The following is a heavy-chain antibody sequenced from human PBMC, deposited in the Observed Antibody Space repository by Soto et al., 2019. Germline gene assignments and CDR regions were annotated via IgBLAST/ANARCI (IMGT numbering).Heavy chain of an antibody. D-gene: IGHD2-8*01. CDR1: GCSISSSSYY. CDR3: ARRGYYAISAFDI. CDR2: IYYSGST. V-gene: IGHV4-39*01. Sequence: SETLSLTCTFSGCSISSSSYYLGWIRQPPGKGLEWIGSIYYSGSTYYNPSLKSRVTISVDTSKNQFSLKLSSVTAADTAVYYCARRGYYAISAFDIWGQGTMVTVSS. J-gene: IGHJ3*02.